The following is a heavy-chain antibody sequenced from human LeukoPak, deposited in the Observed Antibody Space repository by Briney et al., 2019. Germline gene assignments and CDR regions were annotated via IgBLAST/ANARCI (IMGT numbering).Heavy chain of an antibody. CDR1: GGSISSYY. J-gene: IGHJ4*02. CDR2: IYYSGST. CDR3: ARRGVVGGKTVYDY. V-gene: IGHV4-59*01. Sequence: SETLSLTCTVSGGSISSYYWSWIRQPPGKGLEWIGYIYYSGSTNYNPSLKSRVTISVDTSKNQLSLKLSSVTAADTAVYCCARRGVVGGKTVYDYWGQGTLVTVSS. D-gene: IGHD3-22*01.